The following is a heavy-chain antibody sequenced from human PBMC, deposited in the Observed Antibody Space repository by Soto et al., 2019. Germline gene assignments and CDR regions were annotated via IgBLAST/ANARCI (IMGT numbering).Heavy chain of an antibody. V-gene: IGHV1-2*04. J-gene: IGHJ3*02. D-gene: IGHD1-26*01. CDR1: GYTFTGYY. CDR3: ARRVGARDSFDAFDI. Sequence: ASVKVSCKASGYTFTGYYMHWVRQAPGQGLEWMGWINPNSGGTNYAQKFQGWVTMARDTSISTAYMELSRLRSDDTAVYYCARRVGARDSFDAFDIWGQGTMVTVSS. CDR2: INPNSGGT.